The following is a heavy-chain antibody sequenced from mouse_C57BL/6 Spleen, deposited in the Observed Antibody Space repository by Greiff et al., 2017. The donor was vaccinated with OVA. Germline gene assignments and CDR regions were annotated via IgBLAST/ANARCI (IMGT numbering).Heavy chain of an antibody. V-gene: IGHV5-17*01. CDR3: AGEGITTVFDY. CDR1: GFTFSDYG. Sequence: EVMLVESGGGLVKPGGSLKLSCAASGFTFSDYGMHWVRQAPEKGLEWVAYISSGSSTIYYADTVKGRFTISRDNAKNTLFLQMASLRSESTAMYYCAGEGITTVFDYWGQGTTLTVSS. CDR2: ISSGSSTI. J-gene: IGHJ2*01. D-gene: IGHD2-12*01.